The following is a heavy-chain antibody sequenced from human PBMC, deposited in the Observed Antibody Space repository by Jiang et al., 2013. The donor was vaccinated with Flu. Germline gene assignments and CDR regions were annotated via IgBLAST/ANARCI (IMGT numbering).Heavy chain of an antibody. CDR1: GGSISSYY. CDR2: IYYSGST. J-gene: IGHJ4*02. V-gene: IGHV4-59*01. CDR3: ARDSTGDYYFDY. Sequence: GSGLVKPSETLSLTCTVSGGSISSYYWNWIRQPPGKGLEWIGFIYYSGSTNYNPSLKSRVTMSLDTSKNQFSLKLSSVTAADTAVYYCARDSTGDYYFDYWGQGTLVTVSS. D-gene: IGHD4-17*01.